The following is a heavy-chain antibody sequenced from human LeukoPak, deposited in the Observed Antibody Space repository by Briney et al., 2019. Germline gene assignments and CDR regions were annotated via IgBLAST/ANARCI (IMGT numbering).Heavy chain of an antibody. Sequence: GASVKVSCKASGYTFTSNYRHWVRQAPGQGLEWMGMIYPRDGSTSCAQKFQGRVTVTRDTSTSTVHMELSGLRSEDTAVYYCARDQEGFDYWGQGTLVTVSS. CDR1: GYTFTSNY. J-gene: IGHJ4*02. CDR2: IYPRDGST. V-gene: IGHV1-46*01. CDR3: ARDQEGFDY.